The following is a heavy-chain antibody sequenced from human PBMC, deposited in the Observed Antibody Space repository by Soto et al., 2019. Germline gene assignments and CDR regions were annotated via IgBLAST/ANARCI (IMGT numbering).Heavy chain of an antibody. CDR3: ARGKSGYLTFDY. CDR1: GFTFSSYA. D-gene: IGHD3-22*01. Sequence: GGSLRLSCAASGFTFSSYAMSWVRQAPGKGLEWVSVISSRGGSTYYADSVKGRFTISRDNSKNTLYLQMNSLRAEDTAVYYCARGKSGYLTFDYWGQGTLVTVSS. CDR2: ISSRGGST. J-gene: IGHJ4*02. V-gene: IGHV3-23*01.